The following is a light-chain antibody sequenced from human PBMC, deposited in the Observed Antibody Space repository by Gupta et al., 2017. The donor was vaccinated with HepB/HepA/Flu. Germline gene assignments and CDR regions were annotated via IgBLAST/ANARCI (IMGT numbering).Light chain of an antibody. J-gene: IGKJ4*01. CDR1: QSISNY. V-gene: IGKV1-39*01. CDR2: AAS. Sequence: DIPLTQSPSSLSASVGDKVTITCRASQSISNYLNWYQQKPGKAPELLIYAASSMQSGFPSKFSGSGSGTDFTLTISRLQPEDFATYYCQQSHSTPLTFGRGTKVEIK. CDR3: QQSHSTPLT.